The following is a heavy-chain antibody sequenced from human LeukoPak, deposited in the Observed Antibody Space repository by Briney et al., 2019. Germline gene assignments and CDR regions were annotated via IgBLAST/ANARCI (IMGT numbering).Heavy chain of an antibody. J-gene: IGHJ4*02. CDR2: ITGGASTI. D-gene: IGHD2-15*01. V-gene: IGHV3-48*04. CDR1: GFTFSSYS. Sequence: GGSLRLSCAASGFTFSSYSMNWVRQAPGKGLEGVSYITGGASTIYYADSVQGRFTISRDIAKNSLYLQMNGLRAEDTAVYYCARLGYCSGGSCFRGIYYLDYWGQGTVVTVSS. CDR3: ARLGYCSGGSCFRGIYYLDY.